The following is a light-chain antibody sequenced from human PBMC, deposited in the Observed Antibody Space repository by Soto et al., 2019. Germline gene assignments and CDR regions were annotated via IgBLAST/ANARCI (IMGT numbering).Light chain of an antibody. CDR1: SSNIGFNA. V-gene: IGLV1-44*01. J-gene: IGLJ2*01. CDR2: GNS. CDR3: SSYTTNKTLL. Sequence: QAVVTQPPSASGTPGQRVTLSCSGGSSNIGFNAVNWYQQLPGAAPKLLMHGNSQRPSGVPERFSGSKSGTSASLAIIGLRTEDEADYFCSSYTTNKTLLFGGGTKVTVL.